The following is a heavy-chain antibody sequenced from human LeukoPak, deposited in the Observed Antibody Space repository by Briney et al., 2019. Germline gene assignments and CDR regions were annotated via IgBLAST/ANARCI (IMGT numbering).Heavy chain of an antibody. CDR1: GFTFSSYS. J-gene: IGHJ4*02. D-gene: IGHD3-22*01. CDR3: ARVLHKRNYDSTTYYGY. V-gene: IGHV3-48*01. Sequence: GGSLRLSCAASGFTFSSYSMNWVRQAPGKGLEWVSYISSSSSTIYYAVSVKGRFTISRDNAKNSLYLQMNSLRAEDTAVYYCARVLHKRNYDSTTYYGYWGQGTLVTVSS. CDR2: ISSSSSTI.